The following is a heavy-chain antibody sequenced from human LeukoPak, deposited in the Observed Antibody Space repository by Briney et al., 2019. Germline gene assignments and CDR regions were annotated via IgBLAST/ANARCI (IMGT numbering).Heavy chain of an antibody. CDR3: GLGYSYGWGAAFDI. J-gene: IGHJ3*02. Sequence: SETLSLTCIVSGGSVSSGNYYWSWIRHPAGKALEWIGRVYTSGSTKYKPSLKSRVTISLDTSKNQFSLKLRSVTAADTAVYYCGLGYSYGWGAAFDIWGQGTMVTVSS. D-gene: IGHD5-18*01. CDR1: GGSVSSGNYY. CDR2: VYTSGST. V-gene: IGHV4-61*02.